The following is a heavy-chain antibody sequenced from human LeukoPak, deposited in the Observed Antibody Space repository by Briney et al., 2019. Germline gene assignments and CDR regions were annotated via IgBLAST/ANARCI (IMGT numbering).Heavy chain of an antibody. CDR3: ARVRSYYDSSAYDY. V-gene: IGHV1-18*01. CDR1: GYTFTSYG. J-gene: IGHJ4*02. D-gene: IGHD3-22*01. CDR2: ISAYNGNT. Sequence: VASVKVSCKASGYTFTSYGISWVRQAPGQGLEWMGSISAYNGNTNYAQKLQGRVTMTTDTSTSTAYMELRSLRSDDTAVYYCARVRSYYDSSAYDYWGQGTLVTVSS.